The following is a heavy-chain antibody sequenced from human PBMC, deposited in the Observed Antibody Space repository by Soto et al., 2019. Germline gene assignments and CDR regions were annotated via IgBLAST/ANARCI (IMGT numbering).Heavy chain of an antibody. V-gene: IGHV4-39*01. J-gene: IGHJ2*01. D-gene: IGHD4-17*01. Sequence: QLQLQESGPGLVKPSETLSLTCTVSGGSISSSSYYWGWIRQPPGKGLEWIGSIYYSGSTYYNPSLKSRVTISVDTSKNQFSLKLSSVTAADAAVYYCARRTEYGDAPDWYFDLWGRGTLVTVSS. CDR1: GGSISSSSYY. CDR2: IYYSGST. CDR3: ARRTEYGDAPDWYFDL.